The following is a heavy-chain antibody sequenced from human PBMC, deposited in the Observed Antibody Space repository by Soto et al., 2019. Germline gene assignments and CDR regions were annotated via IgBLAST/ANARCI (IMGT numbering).Heavy chain of an antibody. V-gene: IGHV1-18*01. D-gene: IGHD1-26*01. J-gene: IGHJ5*02. CDR1: GYTFTSYG. CDR3: AIPKSGSYSSPPNWFDP. Sequence: QVQLVQSGAEVKKPGASVKVSCKASGYTFTSYGISWVRQAPGQGLEWMGWISAYNGNTNYAQKLQGRVTMTTDTPTRTAYMELRSLRSDDTAGYYCAIPKSGSYSSPPNWFDPWGQGTLVTVSS. CDR2: ISAYNGNT.